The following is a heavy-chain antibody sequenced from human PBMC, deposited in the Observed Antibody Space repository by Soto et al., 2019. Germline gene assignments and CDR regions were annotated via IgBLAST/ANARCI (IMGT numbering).Heavy chain of an antibody. CDR3: ARMVVTMVRGVIINSFDY. CDR2: MNPNSGNT. Sequence: QVPLVQSGAEVKKPGASVKVSCKASGYTFTSYDINWVRQATGQGLEWMGWMNPNSGNTGYAQKFQGRVTMTRNTSISTAYMELSSLRSEDTAVYYCARMVVTMVRGVIINSFDYWGQGTLVTVSS. J-gene: IGHJ4*02. CDR1: GYTFTSYD. V-gene: IGHV1-8*01. D-gene: IGHD3-10*01.